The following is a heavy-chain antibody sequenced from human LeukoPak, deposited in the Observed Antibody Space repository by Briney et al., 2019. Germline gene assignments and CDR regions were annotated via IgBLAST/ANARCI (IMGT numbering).Heavy chain of an antibody. CDR2: ITYSGSI. CDR3: VRDLRK. CDR1: GGSFRGKY. J-gene: IGHJ4*02. Sequence: PSETLSLTCAVPGGSFRGKYWTWIRQPPGKGLEWIGEITYSGSIYYNPSLQSRATLSVDTSKHQFSLNFNSITSAATAVHYGVRDLRKWGQGTLVTVSS. V-gene: IGHV4-34*01.